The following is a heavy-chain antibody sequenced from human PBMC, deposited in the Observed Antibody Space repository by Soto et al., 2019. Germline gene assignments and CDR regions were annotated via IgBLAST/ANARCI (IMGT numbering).Heavy chain of an antibody. CDR1: GYTFTSYY. D-gene: IGHD3-22*01. Sequence: QVHLVQSGAEVKKPGASVKVSCKASGYTFTSYYLHWVRQAPGQGLEWMGIINPSGGSTSYAPRFQGRVTMTRDMSTSTVYMELSSLTSEDTAVDYCARDHLDRYYYDSSGYYPPDYWGQGTLVTVSS. J-gene: IGHJ4*02. CDR3: ARDHLDRYYYDSSGYYPPDY. CDR2: INPSGGST. V-gene: IGHV1-46*01.